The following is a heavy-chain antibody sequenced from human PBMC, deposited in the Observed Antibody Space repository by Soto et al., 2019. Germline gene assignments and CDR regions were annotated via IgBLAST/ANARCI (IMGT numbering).Heavy chain of an antibody. CDR3: ARGGGQSLWFGDYINWFDP. D-gene: IGHD3-10*01. CDR1: GGSFSGYY. Sequence: PSETLSLTCAVYGGSFSGYYWSWIRQPPGKGLEWIGEINHSGSTNYNPSLKSRVTISVDTSKNQFSLKLSSVTAADTAVYYCARGGGQSLWFGDYINWFDPWGQGTLVTVSS. CDR2: INHSGST. J-gene: IGHJ5*02. V-gene: IGHV4-34*01.